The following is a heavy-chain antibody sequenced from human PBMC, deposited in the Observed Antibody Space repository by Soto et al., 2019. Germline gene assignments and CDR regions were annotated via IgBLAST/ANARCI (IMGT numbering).Heavy chain of an antibody. CDR1: GFTFSNAW. D-gene: IGHD4-17*01. Sequence: EVQLVESGGGLVKPGGSLRLSCAASGFTFSNAWMSWVRQAPGKGLEWVGRIKSKTDGGTTDYAAPVKGRFTISRDDSKNTLYLQMNSLKTEDTAVYYCTTGDYEAGFWFDPWGQGTLVTVSS. J-gene: IGHJ5*02. CDR3: TTGDYEAGFWFDP. V-gene: IGHV3-15*01. CDR2: IKSKTDGGTT.